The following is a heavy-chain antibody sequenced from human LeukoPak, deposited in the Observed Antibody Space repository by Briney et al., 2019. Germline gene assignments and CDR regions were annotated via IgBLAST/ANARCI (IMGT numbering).Heavy chain of an antibody. V-gene: IGHV1-69*05. CDR1: GGTFSSYA. CDR2: IIPIFGTA. J-gene: IGHJ4*02. CDR3: ARDPPTDYDFWSGYFDY. D-gene: IGHD3-3*01. Sequence: SVKVSCKASGGTFSSYAISWLRQAPGQGLEWMGRIIPIFGTANYAQKFQGRVTITTDESTSTAYMELSSLRSEDTAVYYCARDPPTDYDFWSGYFDYWGQGTLVTVSS.